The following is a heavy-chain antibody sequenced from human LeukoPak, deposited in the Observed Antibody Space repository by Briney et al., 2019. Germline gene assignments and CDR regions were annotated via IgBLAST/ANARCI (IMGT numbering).Heavy chain of an antibody. J-gene: IGHJ6*02. CDR2: ISGSGGST. D-gene: IGHD4-17*01. Sequence: PGGSLRLSCAASGFTFSSYAMSWVRQAPGKGLEWVSAISGSGGSTYYADSVKGRFTISRGNSKNTLYLQMNSLRAEDTAVYYCAKASGTTVTTWRILGTRDYYYYYGMDVWGQGTTVTVSS. CDR1: GFTFSSYA. V-gene: IGHV3-23*01. CDR3: AKASGTTVTTWRILGTRDYYYYYGMDV.